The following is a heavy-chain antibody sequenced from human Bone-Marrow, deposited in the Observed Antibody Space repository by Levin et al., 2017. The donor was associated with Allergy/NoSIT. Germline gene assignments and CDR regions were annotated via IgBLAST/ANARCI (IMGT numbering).Heavy chain of an antibody. J-gene: IGHJ4*02. V-gene: IGHV4-4*02. CDR3: ARDPLDYGTNSGNY. Sequence: GSLRLSCTVSGGSISSSTWRSWVRQPPGKGLEWIGEIYHGGRTNYNPSLRSRVTMSVDKSQNQFSLNLNSVTAADTAVYYCARDPLDYGTNSGNYWGQGTLVTVSS. CDR2: IYHGGRT. D-gene: IGHD4-17*01. CDR1: GGSISSSTW.